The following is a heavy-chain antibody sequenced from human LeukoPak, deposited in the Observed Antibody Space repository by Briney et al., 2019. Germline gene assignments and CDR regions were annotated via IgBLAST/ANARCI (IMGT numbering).Heavy chain of an antibody. CDR1: GYTFTSYG. CDR3: ARANRGETGENYYDSN. Sequence: GASVKVSCTASGYTFTSYGISWVRQAPGQGLEWMGWISAYNGNTNYAQKLQGRVTMTTDTSTSTAYMELRSLRSDDTAVYYCARANRGETGENYYDSNWGQGTLVTVSS. D-gene: IGHD3-22*01. CDR2: ISAYNGNT. J-gene: IGHJ4*02. V-gene: IGHV1-18*01.